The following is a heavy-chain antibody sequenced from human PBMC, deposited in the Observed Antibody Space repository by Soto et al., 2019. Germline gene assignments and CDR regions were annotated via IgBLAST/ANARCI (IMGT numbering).Heavy chain of an antibody. CDR3: ARDGRSIAARPPDYYYYYGMDV. J-gene: IGHJ6*02. D-gene: IGHD6-6*01. Sequence: QVQLVQSGAEVKKPGSSVKVSCKAFGGTFSSYAISWVRQAPGQGLEWMGGIIPIFGTANYAQKFQGRVTITADESTSTAYMELSSLRSEDTAVYYCARDGRSIAARPPDYYYYYGMDVWGQGTTVTVSS. CDR1: GGTFSSYA. V-gene: IGHV1-69*01. CDR2: IIPIFGTA.